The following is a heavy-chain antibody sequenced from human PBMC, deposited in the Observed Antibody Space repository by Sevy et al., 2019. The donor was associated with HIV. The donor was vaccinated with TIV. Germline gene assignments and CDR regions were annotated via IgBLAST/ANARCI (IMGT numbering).Heavy chain of an antibody. CDR2: INPNSGGT. D-gene: IGHD3-22*01. Sequence: ASVKVSSKASGYTFTAYYIHWVRQAPGQGLEWMGWINPNSGGTYFAKKFQDSVTLTTDTSVNTAYMELRSLRLDDTAVYYCARMGDYYDSSGYYPLKFWGQGTLVTVSS. J-gene: IGHJ4*02. V-gene: IGHV1-2*02. CDR3: ARMGDYYDSSGYYPLKF. CDR1: GYTFTAYY.